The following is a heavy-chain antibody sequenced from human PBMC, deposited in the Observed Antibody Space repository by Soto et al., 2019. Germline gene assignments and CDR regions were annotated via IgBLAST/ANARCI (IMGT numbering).Heavy chain of an antibody. D-gene: IGHD3-22*01. V-gene: IGHV3-23*01. Sequence: GGSLRLSCAASGFTFSSYAMSWVRQAPGKGLEWVSAISGSGGSTYYAESVKGRFTISRDNSKNTLYLQMNSLRAEDTAVYYCGRSNYYDSSGYYKNFDYWGQGTLVTVSS. CDR1: GFTFSSYA. CDR3: GRSNYYDSSGYYKNFDY. J-gene: IGHJ4*02. CDR2: ISGSGGST.